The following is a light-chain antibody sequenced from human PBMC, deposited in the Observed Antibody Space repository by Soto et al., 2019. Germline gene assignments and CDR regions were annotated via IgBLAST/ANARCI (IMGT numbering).Light chain of an antibody. CDR2: LNSDGSH. CDR3: QTWGTGIVV. CDR1: SGHSSYA. J-gene: IGLJ2*01. V-gene: IGLV4-69*01. Sequence: QPVLSQSPSASASLGASVKLTCTLSSGHSSYAIAWHQQQPKKGPRYLMKLNSDGSHTKGDGIPDRFSGSNSGAERYLTISSLQSEDEADYYCQTWGTGIVVFGGGTKLTVL.